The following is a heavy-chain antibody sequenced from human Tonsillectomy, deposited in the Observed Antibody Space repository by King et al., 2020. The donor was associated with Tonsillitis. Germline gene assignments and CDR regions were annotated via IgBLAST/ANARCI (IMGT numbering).Heavy chain of an antibody. CDR2: ITWDGVNT. J-gene: IGHJ4*02. Sequence: VQLVESGGVVVQPGGSLRLSCVASGFTFDDYTIHWVRQAPGKGLEWVSLITWDGVNTYYADSVKGRFTISRDNSKNSLFPQMNSLRSEDTALYYCAKDMSGGLAIFDYWGQGTLVTVSS. V-gene: IGHV3-43*01. CDR1: GFTFDDYT. CDR3: AKDMSGGLAIFDY. D-gene: IGHD3-16*01.